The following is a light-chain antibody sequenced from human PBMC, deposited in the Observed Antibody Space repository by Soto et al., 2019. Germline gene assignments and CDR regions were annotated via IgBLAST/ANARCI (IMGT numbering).Light chain of an antibody. CDR1: SSNIGAGYD. CDR3: QSYDTSLGGSRV. V-gene: IGLV1-40*01. Sequence: QSVLTQPPSVSGAPGQRVTISCTGSSSNIGAGYDVHWYQQLPGTAPKLLIYGNNNRPSGVPDRFSGSKSGTSASLAITGLQAEDEAVYYCQSYDTSLGGSRVFGGGTKLTVL. J-gene: IGLJ2*01. CDR2: GNN.